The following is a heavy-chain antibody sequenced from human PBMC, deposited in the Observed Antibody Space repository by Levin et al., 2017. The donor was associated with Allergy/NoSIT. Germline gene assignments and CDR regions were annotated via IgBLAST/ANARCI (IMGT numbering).Heavy chain of an antibody. CDR3: ARGNSRWFAP. V-gene: IGHV6-1*01. Sequence: SETLSLTCAISGDTISDNNAAWNWIRQSPSRGLEWLGRTYYSSQWSSDYAVSVKSRITINPDTSKNQFSLKLNSVSPGETAVYYCARGNSRWFAPWGQGTLVTVSS. CDR2: TYYSSQWSS. CDR1: GDTISDNNAA. J-gene: IGHJ5*02.